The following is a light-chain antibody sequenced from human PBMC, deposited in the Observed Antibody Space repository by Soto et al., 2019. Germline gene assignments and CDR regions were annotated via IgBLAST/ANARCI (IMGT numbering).Light chain of an antibody. V-gene: IGKV1-39*01. J-gene: IGKJ4*01. CDR3: QQSCTSPNT. Sequence: DIQMTQSPSSLSASLGDRVTITCRASQTIRKYLSWYQQNPGTAPRLLIYGASTLQNGIPPRFSGIGSGTDFTLIIDNLEPEDSATYYCQQSCTSPNTCGGGTKIQIK. CDR1: QTIRKY. CDR2: GAS.